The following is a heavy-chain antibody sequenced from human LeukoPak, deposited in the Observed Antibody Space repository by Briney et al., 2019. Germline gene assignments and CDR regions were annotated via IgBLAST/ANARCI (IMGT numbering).Heavy chain of an antibody. Sequence: GESLKISCKASGYIFINYWIAWVRQVPGKGLEWMGIVYPYDSDTKYSPSFQGQVTISVDKTLNTAYLQWSSLKASDTALYYCAKHGDSSWFLDFWGQGTLVTVSS. CDR1: GYIFINYW. CDR3: AKHGDSSWFLDF. CDR2: VYPYDSDT. J-gene: IGHJ4*02. D-gene: IGHD6-13*01. V-gene: IGHV5-51*01.